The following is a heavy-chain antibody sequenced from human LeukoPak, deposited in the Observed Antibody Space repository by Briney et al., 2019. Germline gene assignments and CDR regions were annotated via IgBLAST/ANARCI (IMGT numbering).Heavy chain of an antibody. D-gene: IGHD3-3*01. CDR2: ISGSGGST. J-gene: IGHJ4*02. V-gene: IGHV3-23*01. Sequence: GGSLRLSCAASGFTFSSYAMSWVRQAPGKGLEWVSAISGSGGSTYYADSVKGRFTISRDNSKNTPYLQINSLRAEDTAVYYCAKAKYYDFWSGYSPDYWGQGTLVTVSS. CDR3: AKAKYYDFWSGYSPDY. CDR1: GFTFSSYA.